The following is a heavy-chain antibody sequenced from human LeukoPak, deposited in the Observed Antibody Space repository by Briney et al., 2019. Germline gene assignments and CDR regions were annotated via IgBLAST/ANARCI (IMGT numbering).Heavy chain of an antibody. V-gene: IGHV7-4-1*02. J-gene: IGHJ4*02. Sequence: GASVKVSCKASGYTFNNYAMNWVRQAPGQGLEWMGWINTNTGNPTYAQGFTGRFVFSLDTSVSTAYLQISSLKAEDTGVYYCAREVAPGGFDYWGQGTLVIVSS. CDR2: INTNTGNP. D-gene: IGHD4-23*01. CDR3: AREVAPGGFDY. CDR1: GYTFNNYA.